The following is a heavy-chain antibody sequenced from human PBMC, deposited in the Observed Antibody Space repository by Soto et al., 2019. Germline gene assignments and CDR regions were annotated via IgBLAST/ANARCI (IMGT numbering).Heavy chain of an antibody. V-gene: IGHV3-30-3*01. J-gene: IGHJ4*02. D-gene: IGHD3-22*01. CDR3: AKAKPPYFYDSTLGFDY. CDR2: ISSDGSNK. Sequence: QVQLVESGGGVVQPGRSLRLSCAASGFTFSSYAMHWVRQAPGKGLEGVAVISSDGSNKYYEDSVKGRFTISRDNSKNPLYLQMNSLRAEDTAVYYCAKAKPPYFYDSTLGFDYWGQGPLVTVSS. CDR1: GFTFSSYA.